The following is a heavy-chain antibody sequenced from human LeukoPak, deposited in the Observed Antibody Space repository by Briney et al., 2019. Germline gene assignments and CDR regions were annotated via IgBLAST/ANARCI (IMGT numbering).Heavy chain of an antibody. D-gene: IGHD3-22*01. J-gene: IGHJ4*02. CDR3: ARDSYYDSSGYYGT. Sequence: GGSLRLSCAASGFTFSSYSMNWVRQAPGKGLEWVAYISSSSSTIYYADSVKGRFTISRDNAKNSLYLQMNSLRDEDTAVYYCARDSYYDSSGYYGTWGQGTLVTVSS. V-gene: IGHV3-48*02. CDR1: GFTFSSYS. CDR2: ISSSSSTI.